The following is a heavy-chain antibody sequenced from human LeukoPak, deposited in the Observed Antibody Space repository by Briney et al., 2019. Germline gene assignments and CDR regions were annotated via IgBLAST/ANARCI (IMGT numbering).Heavy chain of an antibody. V-gene: IGHV3-21*01. J-gene: IGHJ6*03. CDR3: VRDLLGALQYYYYMDV. CDR2: ITGSSSYI. D-gene: IGHD1-26*01. Sequence: GGSLRLSCAASGFPFSTYTMNWVRQAPGKGLEWVSSITGSSSYIYYADSVKGRFTISRDNARNSLYLQMNSLRAEDTAVYYCVRDLLGALQYYYYMDVWGKGTTVTVSS. CDR1: GFPFSTYT.